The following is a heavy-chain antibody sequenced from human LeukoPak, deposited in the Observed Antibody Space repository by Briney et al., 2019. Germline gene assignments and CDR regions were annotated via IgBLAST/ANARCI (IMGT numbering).Heavy chain of an antibody. CDR3: ARGPRYCSGGSCYCFY. V-gene: IGHV3-74*01. D-gene: IGHD2-15*01. J-gene: IGHJ4*02. Sequence: GGSLRLSCAASGFTFSSYWMHWVRHAPGKGLVWVSRINSDGSSTSYADSVKGRFTISRDNAKNTLYLQMNSLRAEDTAAYYCARGPRYCSGGSCYCFYWGQGTLVTVSS. CDR2: INSDGSST. CDR1: GFTFSSYW.